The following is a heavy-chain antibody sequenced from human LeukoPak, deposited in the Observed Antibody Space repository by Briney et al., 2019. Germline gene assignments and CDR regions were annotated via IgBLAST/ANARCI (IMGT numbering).Heavy chain of an antibody. J-gene: IGHJ4*02. CDR1: GGSISSYY. Sequence: SETLSLTCTVSGGSISSYYWSWIRQPAGKGLEWIGRIYSTGSTNYNPSLKSRVTMSVDTSKNQFSLRLRSVTATDTAVYYCARQLASAGTAGFDFWGQGALVTVSS. CDR2: IYSTGST. V-gene: IGHV4-4*07. CDR3: ARQLASAGTAGFDF. D-gene: IGHD6-13*01.